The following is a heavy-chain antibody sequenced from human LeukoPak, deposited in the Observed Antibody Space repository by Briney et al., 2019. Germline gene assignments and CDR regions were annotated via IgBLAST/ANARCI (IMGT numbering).Heavy chain of an antibody. CDR2: ISGSGGST. J-gene: IGHJ4*02. Sequence: GGSLRLSCAASGFTFSSYAMSWVRQAPGKGLEWVSAISGSGGSTYYADSVKGRFTISRDNAKNTLYLQMNSLRAEDTAVYYCARVLQGEWFFDYWGQGTLVTVSS. D-gene: IGHD3-3*01. CDR3: ARVLQGEWFFDY. V-gene: IGHV3-23*01. CDR1: GFTFSSYA.